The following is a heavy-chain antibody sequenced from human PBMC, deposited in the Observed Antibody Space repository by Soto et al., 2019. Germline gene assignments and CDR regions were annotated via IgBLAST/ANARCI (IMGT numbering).Heavy chain of an antibody. CDR2: IYWDDDK. Sequence: QITLKESGPTLVKPTQTLTLTCTFSGFSLSTNGVGVGWIRQPPGKALEWLALIYWDDDKHYSPSLKSRLTIPKDTSKNQVVFTMTNMDPVDTGTYYCAHVEATVTKVWGQGTLVTVSA. J-gene: IGHJ4*02. V-gene: IGHV2-5*02. D-gene: IGHD4-17*01. CDR3: AHVEATVTKV. CDR1: GFSLSTNGVG.